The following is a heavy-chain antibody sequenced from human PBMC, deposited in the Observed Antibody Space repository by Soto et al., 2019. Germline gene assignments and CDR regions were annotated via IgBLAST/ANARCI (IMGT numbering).Heavy chain of an antibody. CDR2: MNPNSGDT. J-gene: IGHJ4*02. V-gene: IGHV1-8*01. Sequence: QVQLVQSGAEVKKPGASVKVSCKASGYTFTNYEINWVRQTTGQGLEWMGWMNPNSGDTGYAQKFQGRVTMTRNTAISTAYMELSSLTFEDTAIYSCARAPRNWGFDIWGQGTLVTVSS. CDR1: GYTFTNYE. D-gene: IGHD7-27*01. CDR3: ARAPRNWGFDI.